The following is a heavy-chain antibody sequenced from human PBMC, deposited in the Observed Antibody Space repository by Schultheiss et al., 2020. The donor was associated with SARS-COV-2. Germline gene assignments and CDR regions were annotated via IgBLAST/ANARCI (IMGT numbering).Heavy chain of an antibody. CDR1: GFTFSSYS. J-gene: IGHJ5*02. Sequence: GGSLRLSCAASGFTFSSYSMNWVRQAPGKGLEWVSSISSSSSYIYYADSVKGRFTISRDNAKNSLYLQMNSLRAEDTAVYYCARDGIRTAPGNWFDPWGQGTLVTVSS. CDR2: ISSSSSYI. D-gene: IGHD2-21*02. V-gene: IGHV3-21*04. CDR3: ARDGIRTAPGNWFDP.